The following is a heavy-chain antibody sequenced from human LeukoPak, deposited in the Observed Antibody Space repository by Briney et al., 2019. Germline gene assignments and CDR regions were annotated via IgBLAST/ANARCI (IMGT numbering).Heavy chain of an antibody. J-gene: IGHJ4*02. Sequence: GGSLRLSCAASGFTFSSYAMSWVRQAPGKGLEWVSYISGSGGSTYYADSVKGRFTISSDNSKNTLYLQMNSLRAEATAVYYCAKDRSDDSSGYSPRGSGYWGQGTLVTVSS. CDR3: AKDRSDDSSGYSPRGSGY. D-gene: IGHD3-22*01. CDR1: GFTFSSYA. V-gene: IGHV3-23*01. CDR2: ISGSGGST.